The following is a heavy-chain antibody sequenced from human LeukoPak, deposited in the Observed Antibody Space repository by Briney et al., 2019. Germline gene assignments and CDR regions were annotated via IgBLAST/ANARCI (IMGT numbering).Heavy chain of an antibody. Sequence: GGSLRLSCAASGFTFSSYAMSWVRQAPGKGLEWVSAISGSGGSTYYADSVKGRFTISRDNSKNTLYLQTNSLRAEDTAVYYCCITMVLGGRLDAFDIWGQGTMVTVSS. CDR3: CITMVLGGRLDAFDI. J-gene: IGHJ3*02. CDR2: ISGSGGST. CDR1: GFTFSSYA. V-gene: IGHV3-23*01. D-gene: IGHD3-10*01.